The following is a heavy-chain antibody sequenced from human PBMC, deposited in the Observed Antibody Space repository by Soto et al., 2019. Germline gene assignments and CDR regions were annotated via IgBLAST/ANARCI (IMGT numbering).Heavy chain of an antibody. CDR3: ARLQPAAGDKDISVAY. CDR1: GYSFTSYW. D-gene: IGHD6-13*01. Sequence: EVQLVQSGAEVQKPGESLRISCKGSGYSFTSYWISWVRQMPGKGLEWMGRIDPSDSYTNYSPSFQGHVTISAAKSLSTAYLQGSSLKASDTAMYYCARLQPAAGDKDISVAYWGHGTLVNASS. J-gene: IGHJ4*01. CDR2: IDPSDSYT. V-gene: IGHV5-10-1*01.